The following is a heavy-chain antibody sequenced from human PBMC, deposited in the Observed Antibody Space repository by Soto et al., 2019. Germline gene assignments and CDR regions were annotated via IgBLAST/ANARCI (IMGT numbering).Heavy chain of an antibody. CDR3: AKLILNGSGQTK. V-gene: IGHV3-30*18. D-gene: IGHD2-15*01. Sequence: PGGSLRLSCAASGFTFSSYGMHWVRQAPGKGLEWVAVISYDGSNKYYADSVKGRFTISRDNSKNTLYLQMNSLRAEDTAVYYCAKLILNGSGQTKWGQGTLVTVSS. CDR1: GFTFSSYG. CDR2: ISYDGSNK. J-gene: IGHJ4*02.